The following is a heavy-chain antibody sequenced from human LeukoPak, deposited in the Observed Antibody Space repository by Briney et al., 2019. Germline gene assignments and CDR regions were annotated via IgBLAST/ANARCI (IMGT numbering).Heavy chain of an antibody. CDR1: GGSISSYY. CDR3: ARASCSGGSCYLPQN. J-gene: IGHJ4*02. Sequence: PSETLSLTCTVSGGSISSYYWSWIRQHPGKGLEWIGYIYYSGSTYYNPSLKSRVTISVDTSKNQFSLKLSSVAAADTAVYYCARASCSGGSCYLPQNWGQGTLVTVSS. V-gene: IGHV4-59*06. D-gene: IGHD2-15*01. CDR2: IYYSGST.